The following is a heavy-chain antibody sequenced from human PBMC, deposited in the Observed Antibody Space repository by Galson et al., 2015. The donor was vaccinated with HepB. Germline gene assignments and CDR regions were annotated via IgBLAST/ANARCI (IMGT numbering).Heavy chain of an antibody. V-gene: IGHV3-21*01. Sequence: SLRLSCAASGFTFSSYSMNWVRQAPGKGLEWVSSISSSTTYIYYADSLKGRFTISRDNAKNSLHLQMNSLRVEDTAVYYCARDPVFLGITMVRGALDYWGQGTLVTVSS. CDR1: GFTFSSYS. J-gene: IGHJ4*02. D-gene: IGHD3-10*01. CDR2: ISSSTTYI. CDR3: ARDPVFLGITMVRGALDY.